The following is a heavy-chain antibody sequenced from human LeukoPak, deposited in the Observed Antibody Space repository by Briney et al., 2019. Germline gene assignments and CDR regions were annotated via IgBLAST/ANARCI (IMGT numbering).Heavy chain of an antibody. J-gene: IGHJ4*02. CDR3: ARDHIPYGSGSYGY. V-gene: IGHV1-2*06. CDR2: INPNSGGT. D-gene: IGHD3-10*01. Sequence: ASVKVSCKASEYTFTGYYMHWVRQAPGQGLEWMGRINPNSGGTNYAQKFQGRVTMTRDTSISTAYMELSRLRPDDTAVYYCARDHIPYGSGSYGYWGQGTLVTVSS. CDR1: EYTFTGYY.